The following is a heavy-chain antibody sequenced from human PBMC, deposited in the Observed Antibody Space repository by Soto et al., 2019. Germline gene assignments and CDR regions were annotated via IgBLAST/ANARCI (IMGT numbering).Heavy chain of an antibody. J-gene: IGHJ4*02. Sequence: SETLSLTCTVSGGSISSYYWSWIRQPPGKGLEWIGYIYYSGSTNYNPSLKSRVTISVDTSKNQFSLKLSSVTAADTAVYYCARARRQIPDYWGQGTLVTVSS. CDR2: IYYSGST. CDR1: GGSISSYY. CDR3: ARARRQIPDY. V-gene: IGHV4-59*01. D-gene: IGHD2-21*01.